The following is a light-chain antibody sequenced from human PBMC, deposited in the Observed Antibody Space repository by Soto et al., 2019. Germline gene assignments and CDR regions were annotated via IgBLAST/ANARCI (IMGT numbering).Light chain of an antibody. V-gene: IGKV3-20*01. CDR3: QQYGSSPFT. CDR2: GAS. Sequence: EIVLTQSPGTLSLSPGERATLSCRASQSVSSSYLAWYQQKPGQAPRLLIYGASSRATGIPDRFRGSGSGTDFTLTISRLEPEDFAVYYCQQYGSSPFTVGPGTKVHIK. J-gene: IGKJ3*01. CDR1: QSVSSSY.